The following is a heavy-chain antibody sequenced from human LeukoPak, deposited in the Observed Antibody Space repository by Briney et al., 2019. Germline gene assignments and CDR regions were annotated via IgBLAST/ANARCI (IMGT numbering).Heavy chain of an antibody. CDR1: GYLFTSYC. D-gene: IGHD5-12*01. CDR3: ARHPKSGYTGYESDY. CDR2: IYPADSTA. Sequence: GVCLEISYDACGYLFTSYCIGWVRGVRGKGREGGVVIYPADSTAKYSPSVQGQVTISVDKSISTAYLQWSRLEASDTAVFYCARHPKSGYTGYESDYWGQGTLVTVSS. V-gene: IGHV5-51*01. J-gene: IGHJ4*02.